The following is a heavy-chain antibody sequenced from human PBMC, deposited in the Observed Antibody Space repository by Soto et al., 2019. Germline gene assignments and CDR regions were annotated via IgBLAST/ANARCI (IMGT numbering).Heavy chain of an antibody. CDR1: GGTFSSYA. CDR3: ARWIAVAGTRNWLDP. J-gene: IGHJ5*02. Sequence: SVKVSCKASGGTFSSYAISWVRQAPGQGLEWMGGIIPIFGTANYAQKFQGRVTITADESTSTAYMELSSLRSEDTAVYYCARWIAVAGTRNWLDPWGQGTLVTVSS. CDR2: IIPIFGTA. D-gene: IGHD6-19*01. V-gene: IGHV1-69*13.